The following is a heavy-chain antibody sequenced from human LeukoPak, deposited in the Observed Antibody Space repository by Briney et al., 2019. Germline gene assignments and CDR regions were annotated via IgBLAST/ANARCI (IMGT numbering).Heavy chain of an antibody. CDR1: GFTFSSYS. J-gene: IGHJ4*02. CDR2: ISSSSSYI. Sequence: GGSLRLSCAASGFTFSSYSMNWVRQAPGEGLEWVSSISSSSSYIYYADSVKRRFTISRDNAKNSLYLQMNSLRAEDTAVYYCARPTAGTIDYWGQGTLVTVSS. CDR3: ARPTAGTIDY. V-gene: IGHV3-21*01. D-gene: IGHD1-14*01.